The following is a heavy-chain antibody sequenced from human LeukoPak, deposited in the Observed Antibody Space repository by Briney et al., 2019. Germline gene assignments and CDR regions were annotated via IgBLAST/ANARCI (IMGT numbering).Heavy chain of an antibody. CDR2: INHSGST. CDR1: GGSFSGYY. J-gene: IGHJ4*02. D-gene: IGHD2-2*01. V-gene: IGHV4-34*01. Sequence: SETLSLTCAVYGGSFSGYYWSWIRQPPGKGLEWIGEINHSGSTNYNPSLKSRVTISVDTSKNHLSLKLSSVTAADTAVHYCARGLGLRGYCSSTSCFYSTRKFDYWGQGTLVTVSS. CDR3: ARGLGLRGYCSSTSCFYSTRKFDY.